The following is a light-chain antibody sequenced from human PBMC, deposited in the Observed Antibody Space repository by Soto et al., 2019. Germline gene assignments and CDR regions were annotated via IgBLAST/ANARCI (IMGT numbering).Light chain of an antibody. J-gene: IGKJ1*01. Sequence: IVMTQSPATLSVSPWERATLSCRASQPISRNLAWYQQKPGQAPRLLIYGASTRATDIPGRFSGRGSGTDFTLTINNLQREDFADYFCQQTYSNLWTFGQGTKVDIK. CDR2: GAS. V-gene: IGKV3-15*01. CDR3: QQTYSNLWT. CDR1: QPISRN.